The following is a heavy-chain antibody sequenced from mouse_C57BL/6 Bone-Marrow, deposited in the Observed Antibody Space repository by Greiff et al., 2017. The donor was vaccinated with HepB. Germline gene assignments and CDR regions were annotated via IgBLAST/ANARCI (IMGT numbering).Heavy chain of an antibody. D-gene: IGHD1-1*01. CDR2: IDPANGNT. J-gene: IGHJ1*03. V-gene: IGHV14-3*01. CDR3: ARSDYYGSSYYWYFDV. Sequence: EVQPQQSVAELVRPGASVKLSCTASGFNIKNTYMHWVKQRPEQGLEWIGRIDPANGNTKYAPKFQGKATITADTSSNTAYLQLSSLTSEDTAIYYCARSDYYGSSYYWYFDVWGTGTTVTVSS. CDR1: GFNIKNTY.